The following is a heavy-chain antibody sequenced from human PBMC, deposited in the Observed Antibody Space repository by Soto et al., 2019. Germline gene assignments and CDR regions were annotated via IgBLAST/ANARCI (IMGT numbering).Heavy chain of an antibody. CDR2: ISGSGGST. CDR1: GFTFSSYA. J-gene: IGHJ4*02. CDR3: AKDLGPELLWFGELLSQPYDY. D-gene: IGHD3-10*01. Sequence: GGSLRLSCAASGFTFSSYAMSWVRQAPGKGLEWVSAISGSGGSTYYADSVKGRFTISRDNSKNTLYLQMNSLRAEDTAVYYCAKDLGPELLWFGELLSQPYDYWGQGTLVTVSS. V-gene: IGHV3-23*01.